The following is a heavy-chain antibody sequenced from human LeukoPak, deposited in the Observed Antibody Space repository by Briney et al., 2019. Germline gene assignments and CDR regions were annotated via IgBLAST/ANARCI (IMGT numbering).Heavy chain of an antibody. D-gene: IGHD2-2*01. CDR2: ISSSSSYI. CDR3: ARARLACSSTSCPDY. V-gene: IGHV3-21*01. Sequence: GGSLRLSCAASGFTFSSYSMNWVRQAPGKGLEWVSSISSSSSYIYYADSVKGRFTISRDNAKNSLYLQMNSLRAEDTAVYYCARARLACSSTSCPDYWGQGTLVTVSS. J-gene: IGHJ4*02. CDR1: GFTFSSYS.